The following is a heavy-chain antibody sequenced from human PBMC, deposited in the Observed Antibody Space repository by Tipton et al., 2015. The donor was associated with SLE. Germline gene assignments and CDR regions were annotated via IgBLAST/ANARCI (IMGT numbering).Heavy chain of an antibody. D-gene: IGHD6-6*01. Sequence: SLRLSCAASGFTFSSYGMHWVRQAPGKGLEWVAVISYDGSNKYYADSVKGRFTISRDNSKNTLYLQMNSLRAEDTAVYYCARDAAAYSSSSVGYWGQGTLVTVSS. CDR2: ISYDGSNK. CDR1: GFTFSSYG. CDR3: ARDAAAYSSSSVGY. J-gene: IGHJ4*02. V-gene: IGHV3-30*12.